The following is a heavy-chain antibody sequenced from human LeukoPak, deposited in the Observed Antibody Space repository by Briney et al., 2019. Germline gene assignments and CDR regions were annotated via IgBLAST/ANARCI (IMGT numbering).Heavy chain of an antibody. CDR2: ISGSGDST. CDR1: GFTFSSYA. CDR3: AKDLAESAWYPLDY. D-gene: IGHD6-13*01. V-gene: IGHV3-23*01. J-gene: IGHJ4*02. Sequence: GGSLRLSCAASGFTFSSYAMSWVRQAPGKGLEWVSAISGSGDSTYYADSVKGRFTISRDNSKNTLYLQMNSLRAEDTAVYYCAKDLAESAWYPLDYWGQGILVTVSS.